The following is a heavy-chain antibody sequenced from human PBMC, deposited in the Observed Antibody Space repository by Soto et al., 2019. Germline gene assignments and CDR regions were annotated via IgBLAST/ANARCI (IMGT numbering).Heavy chain of an antibody. V-gene: IGHV4-39*01. J-gene: IGHJ3*02. CDR2: IYYTGRT. Sequence: SETLSLTCTVSGGSISSSSYYWGWIRQPPGKGLDWIGSIYYTGRTYYNSSLESRVTISVDTSKNQFSLKLSSVTVADTAVFYCAIHFYGSGVRDAFDIWAQRTMVTGSS. D-gene: IGHD3-10*01. CDR3: AIHFYGSGVRDAFDI. CDR1: GGSISSSSYY.